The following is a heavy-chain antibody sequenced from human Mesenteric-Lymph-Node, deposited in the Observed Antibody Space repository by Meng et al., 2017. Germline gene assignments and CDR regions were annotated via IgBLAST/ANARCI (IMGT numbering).Heavy chain of an antibody. D-gene: IGHD4-17*01. V-gene: IGHV1-2*02. CDR1: GYTFTAYY. J-gene: IGHJ4*02. Sequence: ASVKVSCKASGYTFTAYYIHWVRQAPGQGLEWMAWSDPSSGGTIYAQRFQGRVNLTRDTSISTAYMGLSSLTSDDTAVYYCARENFFHYGVYPPFDYWGQGTLVTVSS. CDR2: SDPSSGGT. CDR3: ARENFFHYGVYPPFDY.